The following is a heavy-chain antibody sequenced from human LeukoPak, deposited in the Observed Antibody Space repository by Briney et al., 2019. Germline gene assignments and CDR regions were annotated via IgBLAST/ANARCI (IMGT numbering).Heavy chain of an antibody. D-gene: IGHD3-9*01. CDR3: AKDQDDHDVFTGYYDY. CDR2: ISYDGSNI. V-gene: IGHV3-30*18. Sequence: GGSLRLSCAASGFTFSSYAMHWVRQAPGKGLEWVALISYDGSNIYSSDSVKGRFTISRDNSKNTLYLHMNSLRPEDTALYYCAKDQDDHDVFTGYYDYWGRGTLVTVSS. CDR1: GFTFSSYA. J-gene: IGHJ4*02.